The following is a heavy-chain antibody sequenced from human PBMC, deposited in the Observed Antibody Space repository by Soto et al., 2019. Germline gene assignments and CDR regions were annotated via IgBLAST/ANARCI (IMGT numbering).Heavy chain of an antibody. Sequence: QVQLQQWGAGLLKPSETLSLTCAVYGGSFSGYYWSWIRQPPGKGLEWIGEINHSGSTNYNPSLKSRVTISVDTSKNQFSLKLSSVTAADTAVYYCARRTYYDFWSGYYSGPLTSSMGRVGAFDIWGQGTMVTVSS. CDR3: ARRTYYDFWSGYYSGPLTSSMGRVGAFDI. D-gene: IGHD3-3*01. J-gene: IGHJ3*02. CDR1: GGSFSGYY. CDR2: INHSGST. V-gene: IGHV4-34*01.